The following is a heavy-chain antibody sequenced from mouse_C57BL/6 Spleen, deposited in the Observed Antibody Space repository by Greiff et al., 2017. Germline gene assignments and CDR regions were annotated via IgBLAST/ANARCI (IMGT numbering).Heavy chain of an antibody. CDR1: GYSFTDYN. Sequence: VHVKQSGPELVKPGASVKISCKASGYSFTDYNMNWVKQSNGKSLEWIGVINPNYGTTSYNQKFKGTATLTVDQSSSTAYMQLNSLTSEDSAVYYCVLYYYGSSYHYWGQGTTLTVSS. J-gene: IGHJ2*01. CDR2: INPNYGTT. CDR3: VLYYYGSSYHY. V-gene: IGHV1-39*01. D-gene: IGHD1-1*01.